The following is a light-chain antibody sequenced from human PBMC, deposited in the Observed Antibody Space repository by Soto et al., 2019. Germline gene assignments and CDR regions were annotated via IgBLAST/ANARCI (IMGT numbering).Light chain of an antibody. CDR2: EVS. CDR3: TSYGGSNNYV. J-gene: IGLJ1*01. CDR1: SSDVGGYDY. Sequence: QSVLTQPPSASGSPGQSVTISCTGTSSDVGGYDYVSWYQQHPGKAPQLMICEVSKRPSGVPDRFSGSKSGNTASLTVSGLQAEDEADYYCTSYGGSNNYVFGTGTKVTVL. V-gene: IGLV2-8*01.